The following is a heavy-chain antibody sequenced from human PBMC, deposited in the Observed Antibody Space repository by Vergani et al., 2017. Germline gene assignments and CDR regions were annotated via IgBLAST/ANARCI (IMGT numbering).Heavy chain of an antibody. CDR1: GFTFSGSA. D-gene: IGHD1-26*01. CDR2: IRSKANSYAT. J-gene: IGHJ4*02. Sequence: EVQLVESGGGLVQPGGSLKLSCAASGFTFSGSAMHWVRQASGKGLEWVGRIRSKANSYATAYAASVKGRFTISRDDSKNTLYLQMNSLRAEDTAVYYCAKDLEWELLRGVFDYWGQGTLVTVSS. CDR3: AKDLEWELLRGVFDY. V-gene: IGHV3-73*01.